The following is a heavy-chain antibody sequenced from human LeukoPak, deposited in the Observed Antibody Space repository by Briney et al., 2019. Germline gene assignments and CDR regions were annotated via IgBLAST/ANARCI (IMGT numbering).Heavy chain of an antibody. CDR1: GFTFSDYG. CDR2: ISSTGGTT. Sequence: GGSLRLSCAASGFTFSDYGMSWVRQAPGKGLEWVSSISSTGGTTYYADSVKGRFTISRDDSKNTLYLQMNSLRAEDTAVYYCAKAASKRTDYGDYAFYYYMDVWGKGTTVTISS. V-gene: IGHV3-23*01. J-gene: IGHJ6*03. CDR3: AKAASKRTDYGDYAFYYYMDV. D-gene: IGHD4-17*01.